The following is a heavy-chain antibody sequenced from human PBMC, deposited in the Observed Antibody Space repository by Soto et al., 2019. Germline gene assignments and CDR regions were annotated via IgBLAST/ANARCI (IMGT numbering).Heavy chain of an antibody. Sequence: EVQLVESGGGVVRPGGSLRLSCAASGFTFDDYGMSWVRQAPGKGLEWVSGINWNGGSTGYADSVKGRFTISRDNAKNSLYLQMNSLRAEDTALYYCARFVAWFGELPNYGMDVWGQGTTVTVSS. D-gene: IGHD3-10*01. J-gene: IGHJ6*02. V-gene: IGHV3-20*04. CDR1: GFTFDDYG. CDR2: INWNGGST. CDR3: ARFVAWFGELPNYGMDV.